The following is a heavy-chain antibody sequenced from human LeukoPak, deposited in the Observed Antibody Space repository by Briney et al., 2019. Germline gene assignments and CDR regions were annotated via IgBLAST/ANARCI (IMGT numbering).Heavy chain of an antibody. CDR1: GFTFGDYA. V-gene: IGHV3-49*04. Sequence: GGSLRLSCTTSGFTFGDYALSWVRQAPGKGLGWLGLIRGEAYDGTTEYAASVKGRFTISRDDSKSIAYLQLDSLKVEDTAVYFCTRDRYGDYVAYWGKGTLVTVSS. CDR3: TRDRYGDYVAY. J-gene: IGHJ4*02. CDR2: IRGEAYDGTT. D-gene: IGHD4-17*01.